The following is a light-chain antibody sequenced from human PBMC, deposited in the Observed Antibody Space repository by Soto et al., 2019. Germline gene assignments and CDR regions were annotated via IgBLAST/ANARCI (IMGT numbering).Light chain of an antibody. V-gene: IGKV3-20*01. CDR1: QSVSSSY. CDR2: GAS. Sequence: EIVLTQSPGTLSVSPGERATLSCRASQSVSSSYLAWYQQKPGQAPRLLIYGASSRDTGIPDRFSGSGSGTDFTLTISRLEPEEFAVYYCQRYGSSLWTFGQGTKVEIK. J-gene: IGKJ1*01. CDR3: QRYGSSLWT.